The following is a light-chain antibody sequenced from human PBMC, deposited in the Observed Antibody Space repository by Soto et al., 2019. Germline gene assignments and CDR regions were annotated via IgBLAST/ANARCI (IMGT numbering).Light chain of an antibody. V-gene: IGKV1-5*01. J-gene: IGKJ1*01. CDR2: DAS. CDR3: QQYNSYSRT. Sequence: DIQRIQYPSSVSASVGDRITITCRASQDIGGRLAWFQQKPGKAPQYLIYDASTLESGVPSRFSGSGSETEFTLTISRLQPDDFATYYCQQYNSYSRTFGQGTKVDIK. CDR1: QDIGGR.